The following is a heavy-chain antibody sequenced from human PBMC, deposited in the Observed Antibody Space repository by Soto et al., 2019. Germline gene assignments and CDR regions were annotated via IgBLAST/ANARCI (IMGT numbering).Heavy chain of an antibody. CDR1: GFTFSSYA. D-gene: IGHD3-22*01. Sequence: PGGSLRLSCAASGFTFSSYAMSWVRQAPGKGLEWVSAISGSGGSTYYADSVKGRFTISRDNSKNTLYLQMNSLRAEDTAVYYCAKDLSLVYYDSSGYPDYWGQGTLVTVSS. J-gene: IGHJ4*02. V-gene: IGHV3-23*01. CDR2: ISGSGGST. CDR3: AKDLSLVYYDSSGYPDY.